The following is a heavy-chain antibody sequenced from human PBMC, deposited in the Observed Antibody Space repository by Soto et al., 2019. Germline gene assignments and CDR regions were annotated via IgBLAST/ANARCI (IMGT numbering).Heavy chain of an antibody. Sequence: EVQLLESGGGLVQPGGSLRLSCAASGFTFNSHAMGWVRQAPGKGLYWVASISGTGDRTQYADSVKGRFTISRDNSKDTLYLQMNSLSADDTAVYYCAKASTYEYVWVDSSYYFEYWGQGNLVTVSS. CDR2: ISGTGDRT. V-gene: IGHV3-23*01. CDR3: AKASTYEYVWVDSSYYFEY. CDR1: GFTFNSHA. J-gene: IGHJ4*02. D-gene: IGHD3-16*01.